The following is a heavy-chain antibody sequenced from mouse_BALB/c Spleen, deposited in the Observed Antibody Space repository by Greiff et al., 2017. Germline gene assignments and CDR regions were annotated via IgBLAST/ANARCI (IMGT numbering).Heavy chain of an antibody. CDR1: GFTFSSYG. V-gene: IGHV5-6*01. D-gene: IGHD1-1*01. CDR3: ARHVTTSFDY. CDR2: ISSGGSYT. J-gene: IGHJ2*01. Sequence: EVQLQESGGDLVKPGGSLKLSCAASGFTFSSYGMSWVRQTPDKRLEWVATISSGGSYTYYPDSVKGRFTISRDNAKNTLYLQMSSLKSEDTAMYYCARHVTTSFDYWGQGTTLTVSS.